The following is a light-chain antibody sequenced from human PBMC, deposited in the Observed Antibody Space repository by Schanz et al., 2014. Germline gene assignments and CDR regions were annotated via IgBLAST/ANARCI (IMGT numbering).Light chain of an antibody. CDR2: AAS. V-gene: IGKV1-9*01. Sequence: IQLTQSPSSLSASVGDRVTITCRASQGISSYLAWYQQKPGKAPKLLIYAASTLQSGVPSRFSGSGSGTDFTLTISSLQPEDFATYYCQQISNFLVTFGGGTKVEIK. CDR1: QGISSY. CDR3: QQISNFLVT. J-gene: IGKJ4*01.